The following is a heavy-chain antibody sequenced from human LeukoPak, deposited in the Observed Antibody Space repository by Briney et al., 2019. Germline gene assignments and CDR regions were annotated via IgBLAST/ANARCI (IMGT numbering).Heavy chain of an antibody. CDR2: ISGMSSTI. V-gene: IGHV3-48*02. Sequence: GGSLRLSCAASGFTFRSYSMNWVRQAPGKGLEWVSFISGMSSTIYYADSVKGRFTISRDNAKNSVYLQMNSLRDEDTAVYYCARDSSDAYNPEPGYWGQGTLVSVSS. D-gene: IGHD5-24*01. CDR3: ARDSSDAYNPEPGY. CDR1: GFTFRSYS. J-gene: IGHJ4*02.